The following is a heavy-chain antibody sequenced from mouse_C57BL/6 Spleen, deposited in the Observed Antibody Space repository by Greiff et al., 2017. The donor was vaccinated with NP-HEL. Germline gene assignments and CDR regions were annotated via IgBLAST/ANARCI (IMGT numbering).Heavy chain of an antibody. Sequence: VQLQQSGPELVKPGASVKISCKASGYTFTDYYMNWVKQSHGKSLEWIGDINPNNGGTSYNQKFKGKATLTVDKSSSTAYMELRSLTSEDSAVYYCAREYLYDYDVYFDVWGTGTTVTVSS. V-gene: IGHV1-26*01. J-gene: IGHJ1*03. D-gene: IGHD2-4*01. CDR1: GYTFTDYY. CDR3: AREYLYDYDVYFDV. CDR2: INPNNGGT.